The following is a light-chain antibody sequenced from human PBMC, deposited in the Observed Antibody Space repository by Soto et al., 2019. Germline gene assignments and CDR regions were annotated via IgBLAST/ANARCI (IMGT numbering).Light chain of an antibody. Sequence: EIVITHSPATLSFSPVERATLSCRASQRVSRNLAWYQQKPGQAPRLLIYDASTRATGIPDRFSGSGSETEFTLTISSLQPDDFATYYCQHYNSYSEAFGQGTKVDIK. J-gene: IGKJ1*01. CDR2: DAS. CDR1: QRVSRN. CDR3: QHYNSYSEA. V-gene: IGKV3-15*01.